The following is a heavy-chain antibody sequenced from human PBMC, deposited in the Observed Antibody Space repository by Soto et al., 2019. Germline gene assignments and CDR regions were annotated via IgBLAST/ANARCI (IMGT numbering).Heavy chain of an antibody. Sequence: QVQLVQSGAEEKKPGASVKVSCKASGYTFTSYAMHWLRQAPAQRLECMGWINAGNANTKYSQKFQGRGTITRDTSASTAYMELSSVRSEDTAVYFCARHGSAWDYWGQGTLVTVSS. CDR1: GYTFTSYA. V-gene: IGHV1-3*05. CDR2: INAGNANT. J-gene: IGHJ4*02. D-gene: IGHD6-19*01. CDR3: ARHGSAWDY.